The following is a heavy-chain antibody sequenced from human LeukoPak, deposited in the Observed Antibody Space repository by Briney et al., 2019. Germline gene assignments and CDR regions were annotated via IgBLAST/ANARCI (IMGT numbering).Heavy chain of an antibody. V-gene: IGHV3-74*01. Sequence: QPGGSLKLSCTVSGFNFNNYWMHWVRHAPGKGLVWVSRMNNDGRVISYADSVNGRFTISRDNAKNTLYLQMNSLRAEDTAVYYCAREFEATGFWALDYWGQGTLVTASS. D-gene: IGHD3-16*01. J-gene: IGHJ4*02. CDR3: AREFEATGFWALDY. CDR2: MNNDGRVI. CDR1: GFNFNNYW.